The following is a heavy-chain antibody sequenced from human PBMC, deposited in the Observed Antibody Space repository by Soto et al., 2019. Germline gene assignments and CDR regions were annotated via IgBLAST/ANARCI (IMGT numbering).Heavy chain of an antibody. CDR3: AKDTPVVMFLFDS. CDR2: ISDTGVST. V-gene: IGHV3-23*01. J-gene: IGHJ4*02. Sequence: GGSLRLSCTASGFTFYTYAMTWVRQAPGKGLEWVSSISDTGVSTYYADSVKGRFTISRDNSKNTLYLQMNSLRTDDSAVYYCAKDTPVVMFLFDSWGRGTLVTVSS. CDR1: GFTFYTYA. D-gene: IGHD2-15*01.